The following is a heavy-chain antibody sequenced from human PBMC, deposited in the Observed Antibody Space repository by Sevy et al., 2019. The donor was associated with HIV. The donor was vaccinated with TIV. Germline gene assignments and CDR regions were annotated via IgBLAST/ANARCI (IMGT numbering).Heavy chain of an antibody. J-gene: IGHJ4*02. CDR2: INPNSGGT. V-gene: IGHV1-2*06. CDR1: GYTFTGYY. Sequence: ASVKVSCKASGYTFTGYYMHWVRQAPGQGLEWMGRINPNSGGTNYAQKFQVRDTMTRDTSISTAYMELSRLRSDDTAVYYCAREKNSIQLWLTGTLDYWGQGTLVTVSS. D-gene: IGHD5-18*01. CDR3: AREKNSIQLWLTGTLDY.